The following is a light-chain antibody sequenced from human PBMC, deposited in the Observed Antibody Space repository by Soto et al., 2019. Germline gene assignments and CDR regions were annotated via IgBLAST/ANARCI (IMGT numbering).Light chain of an antibody. CDR2: DDR. J-gene: IGLJ2*01. CDR1: NIGTKT. CDR3: QVWDSSTDPVV. Sequence: SYELTHPPSVSVAPGQTASITCGGDNIGTKTVHWYQQRPGQAPLLVVYDDRDRPSGIPERFSGSNSGNTVTLTISRVEAGDEADYYCQVWDSSTDPVVFGGGTKVTVL. V-gene: IGLV3-21*02.